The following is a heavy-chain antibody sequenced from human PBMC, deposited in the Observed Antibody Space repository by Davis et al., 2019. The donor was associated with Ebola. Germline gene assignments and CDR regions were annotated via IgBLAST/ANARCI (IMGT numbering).Heavy chain of an antibody. CDR3: ARHTTRYCSGGSCYSFWFDP. Sequence: SETLSLTCAVYGGSFSGYYWSWIRQAPGKGLEWIGEIDHSGSTNYNPSLKSRLTISVDTSKNQFSLKLSSVTAADTAVYYCARHTTRYCSGGSCYSFWFDPWGQGTLVTVSS. V-gene: IGHV4-34*01. J-gene: IGHJ5*02. D-gene: IGHD2-15*01. CDR1: GGSFSGYY. CDR2: IDHSGST.